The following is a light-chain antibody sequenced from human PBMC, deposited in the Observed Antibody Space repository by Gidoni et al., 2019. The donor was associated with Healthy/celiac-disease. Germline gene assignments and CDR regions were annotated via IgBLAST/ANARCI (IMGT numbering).Light chain of an antibody. CDR1: QSVSSY. CDR3: QQRSNWPLT. J-gene: IGKJ4*01. Sequence: EIALTQSPATLSLSPGERATLSCRASQSVSSYFAWYQQKPGQAPRLLIYDASNRATGIPARFSGSGSGTDFTLTISSLEPEDFAVYYCQQRSNWPLTFXGXTKVEIK. V-gene: IGKV3-11*01. CDR2: DAS.